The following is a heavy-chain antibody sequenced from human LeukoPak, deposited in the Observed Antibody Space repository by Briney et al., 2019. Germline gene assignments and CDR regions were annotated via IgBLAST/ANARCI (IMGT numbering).Heavy chain of an antibody. D-gene: IGHD3-9*01. CDR1: GYSFTTYD. CDR2: VNPNSGNT. J-gene: IGHJ4*02. CDR3: AQNCDFLTGYAN. V-gene: IGHV1-8*01. Sequence: ASVKVSCKASGYSFTTYDINWVRQATGHGLEWMGWVNPNSGNTRYAQKFQGRVTMTRNTSISTAYMELSSLRSEDTAVYYCAQNCDFLTGYANWGQGTLVTVSS.